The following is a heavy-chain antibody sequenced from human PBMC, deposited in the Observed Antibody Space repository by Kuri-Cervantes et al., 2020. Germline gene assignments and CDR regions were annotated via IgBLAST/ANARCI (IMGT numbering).Heavy chain of an antibody. CDR1: GYTFSDFY. Sequence: ASVKVSCKTSGYTFSDFYIHWVRQAPGQGLEWMGWVNGKSGDTTFAQRFQGRVTMTRDTSLSTAYMELTSLRPDDTAVYFCARDPATRTPLDYWGQGTPVTVSS. J-gene: IGHJ4*02. CDR2: VNGKSGDT. V-gene: IGHV1-2*02. CDR3: ARDPATRTPLDY. D-gene: IGHD2-2*01.